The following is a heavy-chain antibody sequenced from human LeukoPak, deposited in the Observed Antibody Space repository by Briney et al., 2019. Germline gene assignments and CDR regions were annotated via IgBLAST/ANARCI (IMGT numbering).Heavy chain of an antibody. CDR2: ITLSSSTI. CDR3: ARARRGATDAFDI. CDR1: GFTFSSYA. Sequence: GGSLRLSCAASGFTFSSYAMHWVRQAPGKGLEWVSYITLSSSTIYYADSVKGRFTISRDNAKNSLSLQMNSLRAEDTAVYYCARARRGATDAFDIWGQGTMVTVSS. D-gene: IGHD1-26*01. J-gene: IGHJ3*02. V-gene: IGHV3-48*01.